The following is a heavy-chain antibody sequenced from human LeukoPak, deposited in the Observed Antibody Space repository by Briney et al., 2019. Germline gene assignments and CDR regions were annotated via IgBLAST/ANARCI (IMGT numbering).Heavy chain of an antibody. Sequence: SETLSLTCTVSGGSISSGGYYWSWIRQHPGKGLEWIGYIYYSGSTYYNPSLKSRVTISVDTSKNQFSLKLSSVTAADTAVYYCAREMADRSNWFDPWGQGTLVTVSS. J-gene: IGHJ5*02. CDR2: IYYSGST. CDR3: AREMADRSNWFDP. V-gene: IGHV4-31*03. CDR1: GGSISSGGYY. D-gene: IGHD2-15*01.